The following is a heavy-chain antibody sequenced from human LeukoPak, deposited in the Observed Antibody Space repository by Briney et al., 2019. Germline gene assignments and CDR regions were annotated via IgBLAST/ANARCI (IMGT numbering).Heavy chain of an antibody. CDR3: ARTSVLVAPGFEYYFDY. D-gene: IGHD2-8*02. V-gene: IGHV4-59*01. J-gene: IGHJ4*02. CDR2: IYYSWST. Sequence: PSETLSLTCTVSGGSISSYYWSWIRQPPGKGLEWIGYIYYSWSTNYNPSLKSRVTISVDTSKNQFSLKLSSVTAADTAVYYCARTSVLVAPGFEYYFDYWGQGTLVTVSS. CDR1: GGSISSYY.